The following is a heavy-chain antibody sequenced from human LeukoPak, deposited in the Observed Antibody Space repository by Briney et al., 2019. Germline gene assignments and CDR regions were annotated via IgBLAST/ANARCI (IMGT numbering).Heavy chain of an antibody. V-gene: IGHV3-23*01. D-gene: IGHD1-26*01. Sequence: GGSLRLSCAASGFTFSSYAMSWVRQAPGKGLEWVSTISGSGDSTYYADSVKGRFTISRDNSKNTLYLQMNSLRAEDTAVYYCAKDMVGALDNWFDPWGQGTLVSVSS. CDR2: ISGSGDST. CDR3: AKDMVGALDNWFDP. J-gene: IGHJ5*02. CDR1: GFTFSSYA.